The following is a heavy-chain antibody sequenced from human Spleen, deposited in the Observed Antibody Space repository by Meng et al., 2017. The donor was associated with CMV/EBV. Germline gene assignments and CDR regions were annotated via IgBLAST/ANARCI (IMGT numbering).Heavy chain of an antibody. Sequence: GGSLRLSCAASGFTISTYEMNWVRQAPGKGLEWLSYISDSGDTIYYADSVKGRFTISRDNSKNTLYLQMNSLRAEDTAVYYCARDPRLWGQGTLVTVSS. CDR3: ARDPRL. V-gene: IGHV3-48*03. CDR1: GFTISTYE. CDR2: ISDSGDTI. J-gene: IGHJ4*02.